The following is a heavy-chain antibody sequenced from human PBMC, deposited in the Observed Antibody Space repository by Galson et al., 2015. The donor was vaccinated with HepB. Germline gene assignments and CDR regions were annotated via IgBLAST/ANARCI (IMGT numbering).Heavy chain of an antibody. Sequence: SVKVSCKASGFTFTSSAMQLVRQARGQRLEWKGWIVVGSGNTNYAQKFQERVTITRDMSTSTAYMELSSLRSEDTAVYYCAAEQFVGIAGEGGDYWGQGTLVTVSS. V-gene: IGHV1-58*02. CDR2: IVVGSGNT. CDR3: AAEQFVGIAGEGGDY. D-gene: IGHD1-26*01. CDR1: GFTFTSSA. J-gene: IGHJ4*02.